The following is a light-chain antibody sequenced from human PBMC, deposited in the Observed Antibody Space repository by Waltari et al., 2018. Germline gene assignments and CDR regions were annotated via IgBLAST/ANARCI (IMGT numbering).Light chain of an antibody. J-gene: IGLJ2*01. CDR2: NVI. CDR3: TSYTGSRIFDVV. V-gene: IGLV2-14*03. Sequence: QSALTQPASVSGSPGQSITIPCTGTSSDVGGYNYVSWYQQHPGKVPKLMIYNVINRPSGVSIRFSGAKSGDTASLTISGLQAEDDADYYCTSYTGSRIFDVVFGGGTRLTVL. CDR1: SSDVGGYNY.